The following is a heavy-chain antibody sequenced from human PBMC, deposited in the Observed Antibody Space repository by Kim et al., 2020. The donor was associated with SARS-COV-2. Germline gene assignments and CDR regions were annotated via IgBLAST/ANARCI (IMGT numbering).Heavy chain of an antibody. CDR1: GDSVTSVTAA. J-gene: IGHJ4*02. CDR3: VHGWALDY. D-gene: IGHD6-19*01. CDR2: TYYMSEWHH. V-gene: IGHV6-1*01. Sequence: SQTLSLTCAISGDSVTSVTAAWNCIRQSPSRGLEWLGRTYYMSEWHHDYALSVRSRIQIDSDTSRNEFSLHLNSVTPDDTAVYYCVHGWALDYWGQGTLVTVSS.